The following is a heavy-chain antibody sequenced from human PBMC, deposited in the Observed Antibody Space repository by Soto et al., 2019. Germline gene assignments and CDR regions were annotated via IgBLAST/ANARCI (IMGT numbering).Heavy chain of an antibody. CDR2: INHSGST. Sequence: SETQSLTCAVYGGSFSGYYWTWIRQPPGTGLEWIGTINHSGSTNYNPSLKSRVTISVDTSKNQFSLRLISVTAADTALYYCARRYGWLYFDYWGQGSLVTVSS. CDR1: GGSFSGYY. V-gene: IGHV4-34*01. D-gene: IGHD6-19*01. CDR3: ARRYGWLYFDY. J-gene: IGHJ4*02.